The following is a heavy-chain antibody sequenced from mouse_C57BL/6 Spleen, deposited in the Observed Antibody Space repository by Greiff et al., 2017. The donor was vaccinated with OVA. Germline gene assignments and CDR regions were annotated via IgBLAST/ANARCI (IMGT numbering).Heavy chain of an antibody. CDR1: GYTFTSYG. CDR3: AREGETLYYFDY. V-gene: IGHV1-81*01. Sequence: VQLQQSGAELARPGASVKLSCKASGYTFTSYGISWVKQRTGQGLEWIGEIYPRSGNTYYNEKFKGKATLTADKSSSTAYMELRSLTSEDSAVYFCAREGETLYYFDYWGQGTTLTVSS. CDR2: IYPRSGNT. J-gene: IGHJ2*01.